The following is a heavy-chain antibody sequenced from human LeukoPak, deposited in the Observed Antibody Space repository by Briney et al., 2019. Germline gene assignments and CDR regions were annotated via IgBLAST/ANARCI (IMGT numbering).Heavy chain of an antibody. Sequence: SETLSLTCTVSGGSISSSSHYWGWIRQPPGKGLEWIGSIYYSGSTYYNPSLKSRVTISVDTSKNQFSLKLSSVTAADTAVYYCARHESSHWGPDDYWGQGTLVTVSS. CDR3: ARHESSHWGPDDY. D-gene: IGHD7-27*01. V-gene: IGHV4-39*01. CDR1: GGSISSSSHY. CDR2: IYYSGST. J-gene: IGHJ4*02.